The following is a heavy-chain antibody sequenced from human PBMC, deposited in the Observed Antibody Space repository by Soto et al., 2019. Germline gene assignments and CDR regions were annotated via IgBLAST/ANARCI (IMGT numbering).Heavy chain of an antibody. D-gene: IGHD6-19*01. CDR1: EFTFSTYW. V-gene: IGHV3-7*05. Sequence: EGQLVESEGGLVQPGGSLRLCCAVSEFTFSTYWMTWVRQAPGKGLEWVANIEEDGGEKNYLESVRGRFTISRDNAKKSLYLEMNSLRTDDTAVYYCAGGSGWESGTWGQGTLVTVSS. CDR2: IEEDGGEK. CDR3: AGGSGWESGT. J-gene: IGHJ5*02.